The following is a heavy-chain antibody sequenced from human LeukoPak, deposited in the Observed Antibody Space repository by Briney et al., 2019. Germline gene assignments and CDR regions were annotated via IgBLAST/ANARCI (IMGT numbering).Heavy chain of an antibody. Sequence: ASVKVSCKASGYTFTGYYMHWVRQAPGQGLEWMGWINPNSGGTNYAQKFQGRVTMTRDTSISTAYMELSRLRSDDTAVYYCARAEDPYNYDSSGNYYVPDAFVIWGQGTMVT. CDR1: GYTFTGYY. V-gene: IGHV1-2*02. J-gene: IGHJ3*02. CDR2: INPNSGGT. D-gene: IGHD3-22*01. CDR3: ARAEDPYNYDSSGNYYVPDAFVI.